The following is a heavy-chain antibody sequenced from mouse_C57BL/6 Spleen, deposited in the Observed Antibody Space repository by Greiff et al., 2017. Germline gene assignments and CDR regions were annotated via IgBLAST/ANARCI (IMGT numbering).Heavy chain of an antibody. Sequence: QVQLQQSGAELVKPGASVKISCKASGYAFSSYWMNWVKQRPGKGLEWIGQIYPGDGDTNYNGKFKGKATLTADKSSSTAYMQLSSLTSEDSAVYFCARPTTVVTRDWYFDVWGTGTTVTVSS. V-gene: IGHV1-80*01. J-gene: IGHJ1*03. CDR3: ARPTTVVTRDWYFDV. CDR2: IYPGDGDT. CDR1: GYAFSSYW. D-gene: IGHD1-1*01.